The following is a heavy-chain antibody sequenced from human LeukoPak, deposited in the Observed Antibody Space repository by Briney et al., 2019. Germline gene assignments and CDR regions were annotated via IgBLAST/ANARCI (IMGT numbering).Heavy chain of an antibody. CDR1: GGSFSGYY. D-gene: IGHD3-22*01. J-gene: IGHJ4*02. V-gene: IGHV4-34*01. Sequence: PSETLSLTCAVYGGSFSGYYWSWIRQPPGKGLEWIGEINHSGSTNYNPSLKSRVTISVDTSKNQFSLKLSSVTAADTAVYYCARIRRYYDSSGYYRGPYYFDYWGQGTLVTVSS. CDR2: INHSGST. CDR3: ARIRRYYDSSGYYRGPYYFDY.